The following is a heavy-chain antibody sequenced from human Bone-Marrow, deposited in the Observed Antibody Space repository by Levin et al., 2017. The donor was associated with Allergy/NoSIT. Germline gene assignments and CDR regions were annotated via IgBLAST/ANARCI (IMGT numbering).Heavy chain of an antibody. CDR1: GYTFTGYY. D-gene: IGHD5-18*01. V-gene: IGHV1-2*06. Sequence: AASVKVSCKASGYTFTGYYMHWVRQAPGQGLEWMGRINPNSGGTNYAQKFQGRVTMTRDTSISTAYMELSRLRSDDTAVYYCARDGRYSYGQTWFDPWGQGTLVTVSS. CDR2: INPNSGGT. CDR3: ARDGRYSYGQTWFDP. J-gene: IGHJ5*02.